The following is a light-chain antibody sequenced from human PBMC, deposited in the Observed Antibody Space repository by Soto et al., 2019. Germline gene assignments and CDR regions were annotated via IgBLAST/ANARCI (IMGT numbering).Light chain of an antibody. CDR3: SSYSTSFFYV. Sequence: QYVLTQPASVSGSPGQSITISCTGTSSDVGAYNYVSWYQQHPGEAPKLIIYGVTNRPSGVSYRFSGSKSDYTASLTISGLQAEDEADYYCSSYSTSFFYVFGTGTKVTVL. CDR1: SSDVGAYNY. J-gene: IGLJ1*01. CDR2: GVT. V-gene: IGLV2-14*01.